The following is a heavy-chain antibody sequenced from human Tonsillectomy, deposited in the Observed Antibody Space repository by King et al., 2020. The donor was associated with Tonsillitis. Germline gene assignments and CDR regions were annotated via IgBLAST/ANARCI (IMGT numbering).Heavy chain of an antibody. J-gene: IGHJ3*02. CDR1: GGSISTGGYS. CDR2: IYYSGGT. CDR3: VRDGVPGPRNAFDI. D-gene: IGHD2-8*01. V-gene: IGHV4-30-4*07. Sequence: QLQESGPGLVKPSQTLSLTCAVSGGSISTGGYSWSWIRQPPGKGLEWMGYIYYSGGTYYNPSLKSQVTISVDRSKNQFSLKLTSVTAADTAVYYCVRDGVPGPRNAFDIWGQGTMVTVSS.